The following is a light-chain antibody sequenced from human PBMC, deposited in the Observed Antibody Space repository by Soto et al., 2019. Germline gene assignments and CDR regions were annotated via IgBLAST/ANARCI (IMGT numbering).Light chain of an antibody. J-gene: IGKJ1*01. CDR1: QSVLYSSNNKNY. V-gene: IGKV4-1*01. Sequence: DIVMTQSPDSLAVSLGERATINCKSSQSVLYSSNNKNYLAWYQQKPGQPPKLLIYWASTRESGVPDRFSGSGSGTDFTLTISSLQAEDVAVYYCQQYNFTPRTFGQGTKVEI. CDR3: QQYNFTPRT. CDR2: WAS.